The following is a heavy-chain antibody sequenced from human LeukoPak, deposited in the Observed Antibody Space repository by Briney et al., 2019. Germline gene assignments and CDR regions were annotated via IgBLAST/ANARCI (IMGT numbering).Heavy chain of an antibody. CDR2: ISYDGSNK. V-gene: IGHV3-30*04. CDR3: ARGGYSYGLYNWFDP. J-gene: IGHJ5*02. CDR1: GFTFSSYA. D-gene: IGHD5-18*01. Sequence: GGSLRLSCAASGFTFSSYAMHWVRQAPGKGLEWVAVISYDGSNKYYADSAKGRFTISRDNSKNTLYLQMDSLRAEDTAVYYCARGGYSYGLYNWFDPWGQGTLVTVSS.